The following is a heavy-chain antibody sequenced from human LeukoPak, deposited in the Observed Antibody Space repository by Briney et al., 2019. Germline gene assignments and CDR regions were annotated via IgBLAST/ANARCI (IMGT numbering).Heavy chain of an antibody. CDR1: GFTFSSYA. D-gene: IGHD3-10*01. CDR3: AKVPYSDYGAGRPPFMDV. Sequence: GGSLRLSCAASGFTFSSYAMSWVRQASGKGLEWVSTITDSGGTTYYADSVKGRFTISRDNSKNTLYLQMNSLRDEDTAVYYCAKVPYSDYGAGRPPFMDVWGHGTTVAISS. V-gene: IGHV3-23*01. J-gene: IGHJ6*02. CDR2: ITDSGGTT.